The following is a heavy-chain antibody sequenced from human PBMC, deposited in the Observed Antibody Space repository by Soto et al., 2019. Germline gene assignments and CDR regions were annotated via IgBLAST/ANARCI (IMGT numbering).Heavy chain of an antibody. D-gene: IGHD3-16*01. J-gene: IGHJ4*02. CDR3: ARQDYYDYGMYYFDD. Sequence: VQVVQSGAEVKKHGASVKVSCKTSGYTFNKYAIHWVRQAPGQGLEWMGWINPGNGDTGYSQKFQDRVTITSDTSASTAYMELSRLRSEDTAVYYCARQDYYDYGMYYFDDWGQGTLVTVCS. CDR1: GYTFNKYA. V-gene: IGHV1-3*01. CDR2: INPGNGDT.